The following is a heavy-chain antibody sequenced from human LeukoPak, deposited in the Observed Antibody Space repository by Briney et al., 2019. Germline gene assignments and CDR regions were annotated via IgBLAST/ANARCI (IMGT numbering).Heavy chain of an antibody. CDR2: INPSGGST. J-gene: IGHJ3*02. V-gene: IGHV1-2*02. D-gene: IGHD6-13*01. Sequence: GASVKVSCKASGYTFTSYYMHWVRQAPGQGLEWMGIINPSGGSTNYAQKFQGRVTMTRDTSISTAYMELSRLRSDDTAVYYCASSGGRSPGAFDIWGQGTMVTVSS. CDR3: ASSGGRSPGAFDI. CDR1: GYTFTSYY.